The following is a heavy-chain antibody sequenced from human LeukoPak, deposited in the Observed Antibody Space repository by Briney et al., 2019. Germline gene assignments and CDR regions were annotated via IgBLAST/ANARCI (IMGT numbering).Heavy chain of an antibody. CDR2: INPSGGST. CDR1: GYTFTSYS. CDR3: ARDQGSWEVIQVSWYFDL. J-gene: IGHJ2*01. Sequence: ASVKVSCKASGYTFTSYSMHWVRQAPGQGLEWMGIINPSGGSTSYAQKFQGRVTLTRDTSTSTVYIELSSLRSDDTAVYYCARDQGSWEVIQVSWYFDLWGRGTLVTVSS. D-gene: IGHD1-26*01. V-gene: IGHV1-46*01.